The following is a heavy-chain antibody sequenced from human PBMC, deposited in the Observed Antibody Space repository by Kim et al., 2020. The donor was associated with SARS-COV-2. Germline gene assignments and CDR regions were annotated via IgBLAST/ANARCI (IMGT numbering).Heavy chain of an antibody. D-gene: IGHD3-10*01. V-gene: IGHV1-3*01. J-gene: IGHJ4*02. CDR3: ASESFGSGSYSFDY. Sequence: SQQFQGRVTITRDTSASTAYMELSSLRSEDTAVYYCASESFGSGSYSFDYWGQGTLVTVSS.